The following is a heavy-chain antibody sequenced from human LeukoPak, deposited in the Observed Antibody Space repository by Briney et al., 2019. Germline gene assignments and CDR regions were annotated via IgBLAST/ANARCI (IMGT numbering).Heavy chain of an antibody. V-gene: IGHV1-46*01. J-gene: IGHJ4*02. CDR2: INPSGGST. CDR3: AVDVDTAMED. CDR1: GYTFTSYY. Sequence: ASVKVSCKASGYTFTSYYMHRVRQAPGQGLEWMGIINPSGGSTSYARKFQGRVTMTRDMSTSTVYMELSSLRSEDTAVYYCAVDVDTAMEDWGQGTLVTVSS. D-gene: IGHD5-18*01.